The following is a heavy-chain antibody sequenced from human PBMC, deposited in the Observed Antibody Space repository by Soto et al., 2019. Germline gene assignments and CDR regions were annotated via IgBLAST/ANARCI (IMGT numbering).Heavy chain of an antibody. CDR1: GFTFDDYA. J-gene: IGHJ6*03. CDR3: AKTSGRYYYYYMDV. Sequence: GGSLRLSCAASGFTFDDYAMHWVRQAPGKGLEWVSGISWNSGSIGYADSVKGRFTISRDNAKNSLYLQMNSLRAEDTALYYCAKTSGRYYYYYMDVWGKGTTVTVSS. CDR2: ISWNSGSI. V-gene: IGHV3-9*01.